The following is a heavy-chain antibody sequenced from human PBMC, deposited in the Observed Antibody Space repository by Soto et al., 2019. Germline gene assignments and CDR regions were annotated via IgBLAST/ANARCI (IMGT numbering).Heavy chain of an antibody. CDR2: VNPNTGLT. CDR3: TTLRLDP. V-gene: IGHV1-2*02. J-gene: IGHJ5*02. D-gene: IGHD3-9*01. CDR1: GYTFTALY. Sequence: ASVKVSCKASGYTFTALYMNWVRQAPGQGLEWMGWVNPNTGLTKYAQKFQGRVIMARDTSINTAYMELSGLTSDDTAVYYCTTLRLDPWGQGTLVTVSS.